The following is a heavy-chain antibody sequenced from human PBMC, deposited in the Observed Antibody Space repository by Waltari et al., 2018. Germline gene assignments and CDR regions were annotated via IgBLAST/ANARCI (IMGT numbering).Heavy chain of an antibody. CDR2: IYHSGWT. CDR1: GGSISSSNW. CDR3: ARVEPLRLMDV. J-gene: IGHJ6*02. V-gene: IGHV4-4*02. Sequence: QVQLQESGPGLVKPSGTLSLTCAVSGGSISSSNWWSWVRQPPGKGLGWIGEIYHSGWTNDNPSLRCRVTISVDKSKNQFSLKLSSVTAADTAVYYCARVEPLRLMDVWGQGTTVTVSS.